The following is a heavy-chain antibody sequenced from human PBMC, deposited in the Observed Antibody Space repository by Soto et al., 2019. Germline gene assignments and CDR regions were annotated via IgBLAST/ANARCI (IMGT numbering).Heavy chain of an antibody. J-gene: IGHJ3*02. V-gene: IGHV3-48*01. CDR3: AKIEATYYYGSGSYDAFDI. CDR1: GFTVSSYS. CDR2: ISSSSSTI. D-gene: IGHD3-10*01. Sequence: GGSLRLSCAASGFTVSSYSMNWVRQAPGKGLDWVSYISSSSSTIYYADSVKGRFTISRDNAKNSLYLQMNSLRAEDTAVYYCAKIEATYYYGSGSYDAFDIWGQGTMVTVSS.